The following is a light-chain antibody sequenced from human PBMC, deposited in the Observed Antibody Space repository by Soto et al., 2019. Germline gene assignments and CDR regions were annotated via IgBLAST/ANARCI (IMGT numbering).Light chain of an antibody. Sequence: DIQLTQSPSFLSASVGDRVTISCRASQSISNWLAWYQQKPGKAPKLLIYAASSLDSGVPSRFSGSGSGTEFTLTISSLQPDDFATYYCQQYNSYWTFGQGTKVDIK. J-gene: IGKJ1*01. CDR2: AAS. CDR3: QQYNSYWT. CDR1: QSISNW. V-gene: IGKV1-5*01.